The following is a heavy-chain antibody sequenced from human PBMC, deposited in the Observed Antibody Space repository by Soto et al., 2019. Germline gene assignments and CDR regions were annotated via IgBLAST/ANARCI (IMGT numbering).Heavy chain of an antibody. D-gene: IGHD3-10*01. CDR1: GFTFSLYS. V-gene: IGHV3-48*02. CDR3: ARAVTWGLDV. Sequence: EVQLVESGGGLVQPGGSLRLSCAAYGFTFSLYSVRWVRQAPGKGLEWVSYISRSSTGIHYADSVKGRFTISRDDATNSMHMQMNSLRDGDTAVYYCARAVTWGLDVWGQGTTVSISS. J-gene: IGHJ6*02. CDR2: ISRSSTGI.